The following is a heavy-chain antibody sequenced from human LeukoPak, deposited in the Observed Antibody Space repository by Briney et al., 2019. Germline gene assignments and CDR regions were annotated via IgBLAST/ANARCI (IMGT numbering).Heavy chain of an antibody. CDR2: ISGSGGST. J-gene: IGHJ4*02. V-gene: IGHV3-23*01. CDR3: AKVAVRTTVTFAALRY. D-gene: IGHD4-11*01. Sequence: GGSLRLPCAASGFTFSSYAVSRVRQAPGKGLEWVSSISGSGGSTYYADSVKGRFTISRDNSKNTLYLQMNSLRAEDTAVYYCAKVAVRTTVTFAALRYWGQGTLVTVSS. CDR1: GFTFSSYA.